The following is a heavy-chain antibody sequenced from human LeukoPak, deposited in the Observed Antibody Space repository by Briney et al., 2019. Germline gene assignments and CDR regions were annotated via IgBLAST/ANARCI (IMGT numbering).Heavy chain of an antibody. D-gene: IGHD2-15*01. CDR1: GFTFSSYW. CDR2: INTDGSAT. J-gene: IGHJ3*02. CDR3: AICSGGSCYHYAFDI. V-gene: IGHV3-74*01. Sequence: GGSLRLSCAASGFTFSSYWMHWVRQAPGKELVWVSRINTDGSATSYADSAKGRFTISRDNAKDTLYLQMNSLRAEDTAVYYCAICSGGSCYHYAFDIWGQGTMVTVSS.